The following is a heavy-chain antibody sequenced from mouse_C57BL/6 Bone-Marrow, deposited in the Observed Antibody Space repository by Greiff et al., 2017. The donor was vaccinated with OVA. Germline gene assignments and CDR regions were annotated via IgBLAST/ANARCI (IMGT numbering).Heavy chain of an antibody. D-gene: IGHD3-1*01. J-gene: IGHJ4*01. Sequence: EVMLVESGGDLVKPGGSLKLSCAASGFTFSSYGMSWVRQTPDKRLEWVATISSGGSSTYYPDSVKGRFTISRDNAKNTLYMQMSSLKSEDTAMYYGAIRAYYYARDYWGQGTSVTVSS. V-gene: IGHV5-6*02. CDR3: AIRAYYYARDY. CDR2: ISSGGSST. CDR1: GFTFSSYG.